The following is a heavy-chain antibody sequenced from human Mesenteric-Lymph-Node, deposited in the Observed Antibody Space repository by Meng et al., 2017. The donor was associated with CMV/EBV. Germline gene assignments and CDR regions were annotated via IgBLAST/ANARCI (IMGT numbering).Heavy chain of an antibody. V-gene: IGHV4-59*06. CDR1: GGSIDSSY. CDR3: ARGGQLVDH. J-gene: IGHJ4*02. Sequence: SETLSLTCTVSGGSIDSSYWSWIRQHPGKGLEWIGYIHKSGNTYYKPSLKSRVAISVDTSKNQFSLKLSSVTAADTAVYYCARGGQLVDHWGQGTLVTVSS. CDR2: IHKSGNT. D-gene: IGHD6-6*01.